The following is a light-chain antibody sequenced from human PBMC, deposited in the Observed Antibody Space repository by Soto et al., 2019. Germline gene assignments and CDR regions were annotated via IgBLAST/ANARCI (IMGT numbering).Light chain of an antibody. CDR1: QSVSSN. J-gene: IGKJ5*01. V-gene: IGKV3-20*01. CDR3: QQYGSSPRIT. CDR2: GAS. Sequence: EIVLTQSPAILSVSPVERATLSCMASQSVSSNLAWYQQKPGQAPRLLIYGASSRATGIPDRFSGSGSGTDFTLTISRLEPEDFAVYYCQQYGSSPRITFGQGTRLEIK.